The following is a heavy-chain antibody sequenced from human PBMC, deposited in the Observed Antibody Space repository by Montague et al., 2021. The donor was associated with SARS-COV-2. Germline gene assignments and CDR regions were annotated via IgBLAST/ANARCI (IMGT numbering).Heavy chain of an antibody. CDR2: IYYSGST. J-gene: IGHJ4*02. CDR3: ARAFIAAAGTTSFYY. V-gene: IGHV4-39*01. CDR1: GGSISSSSYF. Sequence: SETLSLTCTVSGGSISSSSYFWGWIRQPPGKGLEWIGSIYYSGSTYYNPSLKSRVTISVDTSKNQFSLKLSSVTAADTAVYYCARAFIAAAGTTSFYYWGQGTLVTVSS. D-gene: IGHD6-13*01.